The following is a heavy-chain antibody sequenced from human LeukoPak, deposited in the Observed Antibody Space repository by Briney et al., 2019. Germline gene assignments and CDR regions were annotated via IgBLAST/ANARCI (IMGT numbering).Heavy chain of an antibody. CDR3: AREVAKYRPAAGTLLDAFDI. CDR1: GGSISSSSYC. Sequence: SETLSLTCTVSGGSISSSSYCWGWIRQPPGKGLEWIGSIYYSGSTYYNPSLKSRVTISVDTSKNQFSLKLSSVTAADTAVYYCAREVAKYRPAAGTLLDAFDIWGQGTMVTVSS. D-gene: IGHD6-13*01. V-gene: IGHV4-39*07. CDR2: IYYSGST. J-gene: IGHJ3*02.